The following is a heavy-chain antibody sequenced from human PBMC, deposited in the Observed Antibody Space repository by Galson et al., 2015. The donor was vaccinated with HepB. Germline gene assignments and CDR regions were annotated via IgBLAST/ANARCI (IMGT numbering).Heavy chain of an antibody. V-gene: IGHV1-69*13. Sequence: SVKVSCKASGGTFSSFSISWVRQAPGQGLELMGTIISFFGPPNYAQKFQDRLTITADQYTCTAYMELRSLTSEATAVYYCSRDSIAAVFDTTTPHYYFGLAVWGQGTKVTVAS. J-gene: IGHJ6*02. CDR3: SRDSIAAVFDTTTPHYYFGLAV. CDR2: IISFFGPP. CDR1: GGTFSSFS. D-gene: IGHD1-26*01.